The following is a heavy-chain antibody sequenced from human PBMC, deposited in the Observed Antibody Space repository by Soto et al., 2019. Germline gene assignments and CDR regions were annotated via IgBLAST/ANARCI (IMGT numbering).Heavy chain of an antibody. CDR3: AKDLNRVVLLVYGRCAD. V-gene: IGHV3-30*18. Sequence: QVQLVESGGAVVQPGRSLRLSCADSGFIFINHGIHWVRQAPGKGLEWLAVISYDGNKKFYADSVKGRFTISRDNSKSTVIVQLNNLRPEDTALYYCAKDLNRVVLLVYGRCADWCQGTLVTASS. CDR2: ISYDGNKK. D-gene: IGHD3-10*01. J-gene: IGHJ4*02. CDR1: GFIFINHG.